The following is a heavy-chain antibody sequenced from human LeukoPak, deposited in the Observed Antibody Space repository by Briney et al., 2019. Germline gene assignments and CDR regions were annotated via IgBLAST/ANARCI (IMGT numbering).Heavy chain of an antibody. V-gene: IGHV1-69*13. CDR1: GYTFTTYA. J-gene: IGHJ6*02. CDR2: IIPIFGTA. D-gene: IGHD4-11*01. Sequence: GASVKVSCKASGYTFTTYAMTWVRQAPGQGLEWMGGIIPIFGTANYAQKFQGRVTITADESTSTAYMELSSLRSEDTAVYYCARDKITDLHDYSNMRLDYYYYGMDVWGQGTTVTVSS. CDR3: ARDKITDLHDYSNMRLDYYYYGMDV.